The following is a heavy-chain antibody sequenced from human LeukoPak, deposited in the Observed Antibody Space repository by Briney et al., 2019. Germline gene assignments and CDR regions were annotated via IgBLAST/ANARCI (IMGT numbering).Heavy chain of an antibody. CDR3: ARGRAITTTGNYWFDP. CDR2: IKQDGSEK. V-gene: IGHV3-7*01. CDR1: GFPSSYW. Sequence: GALPLSCPASGFPSSYWMRSVPQAPRRGREWVAKIKQDGSEKNYMDSVTGRFTISRDNTKNTLYLQMNSLRAEDAAVDVCARGRAITTTGNYWFDPWGQGTLVTVSA. D-gene: IGHD1-1*01. J-gene: IGHJ5*02.